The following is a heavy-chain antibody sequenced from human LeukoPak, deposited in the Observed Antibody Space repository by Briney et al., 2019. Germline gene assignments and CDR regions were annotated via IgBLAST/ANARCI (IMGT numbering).Heavy chain of an antibody. D-gene: IGHD3-22*01. CDR1: GFAFSSNA. Sequence: GGSLRLSCAASGFAFSSNAMSWVRQAPGKGLEWVSAISGSGDSTFYADSVKGRFTISRDNSKSTVYLQMNSLRAEDTAVYYCAKGINHLPYDRWVDVWGQGTTVIVSS. J-gene: IGHJ6*02. CDR3: AKGINHLPYDRWVDV. V-gene: IGHV3-23*01. CDR2: ISGSGDST.